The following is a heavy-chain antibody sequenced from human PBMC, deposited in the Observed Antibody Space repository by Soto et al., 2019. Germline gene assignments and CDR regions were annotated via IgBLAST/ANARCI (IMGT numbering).Heavy chain of an antibody. CDR2: VSHSGTA. J-gene: IGHJ4*02. CDR3: ARIHWTQSSLDY. D-gene: IGHD6-19*01. CDR1: CGSIDSVAYS. Sequence: PSETLSLPCAVSCGSIDSVAYSLSWIRQPPGKGLEWIGYVSHSGTAYSIPSLNGRLTLSVDSSQTQFSLKLTSVTAADSAVYYCARIHWTQSSLDYWGRGILVTVSS. V-gene: IGHV4-30-2*01.